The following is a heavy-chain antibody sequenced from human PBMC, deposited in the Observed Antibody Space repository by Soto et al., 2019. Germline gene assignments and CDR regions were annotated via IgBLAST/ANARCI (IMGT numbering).Heavy chain of an antibody. J-gene: IGHJ4*02. CDR1: GFTFSSYS. CDR2: ISSSSSTI. V-gene: IGHV3-48*01. Sequence: QLGGPLRLSCAASGFTFSSYSMNWVRQAPGKGLEWVSYISSSSSTIYYADSVKGRFTISRDNAKNSLYLQMNSLRAENTAVYYCARDPYGSGSSRWGQGTLVTVSS. D-gene: IGHD3-10*01. CDR3: ARDPYGSGSSR.